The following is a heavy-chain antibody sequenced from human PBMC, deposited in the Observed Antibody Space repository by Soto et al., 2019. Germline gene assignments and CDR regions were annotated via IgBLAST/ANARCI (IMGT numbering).Heavy chain of an antibody. CDR3: ARSGGQLWDDAFDI. J-gene: IGHJ3*02. CDR2: IYYSGST. V-gene: IGHV4-30-4*01. D-gene: IGHD5-18*01. CDR1: GGSISSGDYY. Sequence: SETLSLTCTVSGGSISSGDYYWSWIRQPPGKGLEWIGYIYYSGSTYYNPSLKSRVTISVDTSKNQFSLKLSSVTAADTAVYYCARSGGQLWDDAFDIWGKGTMVTVS.